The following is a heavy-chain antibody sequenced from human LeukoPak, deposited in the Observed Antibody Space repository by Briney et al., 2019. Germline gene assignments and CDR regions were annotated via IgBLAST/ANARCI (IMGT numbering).Heavy chain of an antibody. CDR1: GFTFSRNV. Sequence: GGSLRLSCAASGFTFSRNVMSWVRQAPGKGLEWVSAIIDGGSSTYYADSVKGRLTISRDNSKNTLYLQMNSLRAEDTALYYCAKDKGSVVVTAEGNYYYYYGMDVWGQGTTVTVSS. CDR2: IIDGGSST. J-gene: IGHJ6*02. D-gene: IGHD2-21*02. CDR3: AKDKGSVVVTAEGNYYYYYGMDV. V-gene: IGHV3-23*01.